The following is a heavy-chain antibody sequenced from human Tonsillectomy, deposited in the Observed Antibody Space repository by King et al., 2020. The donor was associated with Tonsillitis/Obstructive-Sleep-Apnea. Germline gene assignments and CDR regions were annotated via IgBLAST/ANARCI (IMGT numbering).Heavy chain of an antibody. CDR3: ARGHPSIVVVPAAMSGYFDY. V-gene: IGHV4-34*01. Sequence: VQLQQWGAGLLKPSEPLSLTCAVYGGSFSGYYWSWIRQPPGKGLEWIGEINHSGSTNYNPSLKSRVTISVDTSKNQFSLKLSSVTAADTAVYYCARGHPSIVVVPAAMSGYFDYWGQGTLVTVSS. CDR2: INHSGST. J-gene: IGHJ4*02. CDR1: GGSFSGYY. D-gene: IGHD2-2*01.